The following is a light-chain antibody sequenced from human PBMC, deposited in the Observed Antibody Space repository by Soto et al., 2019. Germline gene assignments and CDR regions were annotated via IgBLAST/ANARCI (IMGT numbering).Light chain of an antibody. CDR1: QGVSGT. J-gene: IGKJ5*01. Sequence: EIVMTQSPATLSVSPGERATLSCRASQGVSGTLAWYQQKPGQPPRLLIYGASTRATGIPARFSGSGSGTEFTLPISGLQSEDFAVYYCQQYNNWPVTFGQGTRLEIK. CDR3: QQYNNWPVT. V-gene: IGKV3-15*01. CDR2: GAS.